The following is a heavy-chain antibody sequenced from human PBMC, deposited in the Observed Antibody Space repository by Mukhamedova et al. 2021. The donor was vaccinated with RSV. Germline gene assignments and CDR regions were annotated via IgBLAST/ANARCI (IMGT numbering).Heavy chain of an antibody. V-gene: IGHV3-23*01. D-gene: IGHD3-3*02. CDR3: AKAPFFLARFDP. J-gene: IGHJ5*02. CDR1: TFSSYA. CDR2: ISGSGGST. Sequence: TFSSYAMSWVRQAPGKGLEWVSAISGSGGSTYYADSVKGRFTISRDNSKNTRYLQRKSREAETRAVYYGAKAPFFLARFDPGGQG.